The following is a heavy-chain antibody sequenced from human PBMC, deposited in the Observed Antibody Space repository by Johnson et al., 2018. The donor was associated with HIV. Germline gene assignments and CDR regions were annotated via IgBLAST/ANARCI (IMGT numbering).Heavy chain of an antibody. D-gene: IGHD1-26*01. CDR3: AKDQGILGATVFDI. Sequence: QVQLVESGGGLVKPGGSLRLSCAASVLTFSDYDMSWIRQAPGKGLEWVSYISSSGSTIYYADSVEGRFTISRDNAKNSLYLQMNSLRAEDTAVYYCAKDQGILGATVFDIWGQGTMVTVSS. J-gene: IGHJ3*02. V-gene: IGHV3-11*04. CDR1: VLTFSDYD. CDR2: ISSSGSTI.